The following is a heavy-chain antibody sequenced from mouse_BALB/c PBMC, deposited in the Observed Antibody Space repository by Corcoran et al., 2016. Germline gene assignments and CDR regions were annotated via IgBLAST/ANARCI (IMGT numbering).Heavy chain of an antibody. CDR3: ARTPFAY. V-gene: IGHV14-3*02. CDR1: GFNIKDTY. J-gene: IGHJ3*01. Sequence: EVQLQQSGAELVTPGASVKLSCTASGFNIKDTYMQWVKQRPEQGLEWIGRIDPANGNTKYDPKFQGKATITADTSSNTAYLQLSSLTSEDTAVYYCARTPFAYWGQGTLVTVSA. CDR2: IDPANGNT.